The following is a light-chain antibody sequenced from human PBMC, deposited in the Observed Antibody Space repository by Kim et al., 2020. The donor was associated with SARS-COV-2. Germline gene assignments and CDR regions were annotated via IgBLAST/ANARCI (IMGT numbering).Light chain of an antibody. CDR3: QQSHTTPLLT. Sequence: DIQMTQSPSSLAASIGDRVTIACRASQNISTYLNWYQQKPGKAPKLLIYAASSLQSGVPSRFSGSGSGTHFTLTISSLQPEDFATYYCQQSHTTPLLTFGGGTKVDIK. V-gene: IGKV1-39*01. CDR1: QNISTY. J-gene: IGKJ4*01. CDR2: AAS.